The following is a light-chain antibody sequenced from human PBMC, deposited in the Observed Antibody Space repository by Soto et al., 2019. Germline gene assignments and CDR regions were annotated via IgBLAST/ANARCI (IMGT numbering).Light chain of an antibody. CDR3: QQLFDSPIT. CDR2: AAS. CDR1: QGISSW. Sequence: DIQMTQSPSSLSASVGDRVTVTFRASQGISSWLAWYQQKPEKAPKSLIYAASSLQSGVPSRFSGSGSGTEFSLTITSLQPEDFATYYCQQLFDSPITFGQGTRLEIK. J-gene: IGKJ5*01. V-gene: IGKV1D-16*01.